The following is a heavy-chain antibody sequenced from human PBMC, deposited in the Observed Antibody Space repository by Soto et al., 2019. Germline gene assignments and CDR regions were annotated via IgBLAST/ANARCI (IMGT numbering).Heavy chain of an antibody. CDR2: IKQDGSEK. J-gene: IGHJ4*02. V-gene: IGHV3-7*05. CDR1: GFTFSSYS. Sequence: VQLVESGGGLVQPGGSLRLSCAASGFTFSSYSMSWVRQAPGKGLEWVANIKQDGSEKYYVDSVKGRFTISRDNAKNSLYLQMNSLRAEDTAVYYCASLMVRGVMWLDYWGQGTLVTVSS. D-gene: IGHD3-10*01. CDR3: ASLMVRGVMWLDY.